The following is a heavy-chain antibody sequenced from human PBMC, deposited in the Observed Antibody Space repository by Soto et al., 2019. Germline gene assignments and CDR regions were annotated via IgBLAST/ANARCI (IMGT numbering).Heavy chain of an antibody. J-gene: IGHJ6*03. CDR1: GFTFSSLA. CDR3: ARVENYMDV. Sequence: GGSLRLSCAAFGFTFSSLAMSWVRQAPGKGLEWVSAISGSGGSTYYADSVKGRFTISRDNSKNTLYLQMNSLRAEDTAVYYCARVENYMDVWGKGTTVTVSS. V-gene: IGHV3-23*01. CDR2: ISGSGGST.